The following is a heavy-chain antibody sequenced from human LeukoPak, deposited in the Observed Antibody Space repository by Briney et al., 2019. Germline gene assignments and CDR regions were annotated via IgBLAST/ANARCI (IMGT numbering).Heavy chain of an antibody. CDR1: GFTSSDYY. V-gene: IGHV3-11*06. D-gene: IGHD5-12*01. CDR2: ISSSSSYT. J-gene: IGHJ6*04. Sequence: PGGSLRLSCAASGFTSSDYYMSWIRQAPGKGLEWVSYISSSSSYTNYADSVKGRFTISRDNAKNSLYLQMNSLRVEDTAVYYCARSLIVANPLDVWGKGTTVTVSS. CDR3: ARSLIVANPLDV.